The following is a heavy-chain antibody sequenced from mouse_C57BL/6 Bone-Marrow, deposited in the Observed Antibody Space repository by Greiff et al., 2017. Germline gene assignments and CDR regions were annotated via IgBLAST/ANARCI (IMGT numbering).Heavy chain of an antibody. D-gene: IGHD1-1*01. J-gene: IGHJ2*01. Sequence: VKLQQSGAELARPGASVKLSCKASGYTFTSYGISWVKQRTGQGLEWIGEIYPRSGNTYYNEKLKGKATLTADKSSSTAYMELRSLTSEDSAVYFCARCIGGVVATNWGQGTTLTVSS. CDR1: GYTFTSYG. CDR2: IYPRSGNT. CDR3: ARCIGGVVATN. V-gene: IGHV1-81*01.